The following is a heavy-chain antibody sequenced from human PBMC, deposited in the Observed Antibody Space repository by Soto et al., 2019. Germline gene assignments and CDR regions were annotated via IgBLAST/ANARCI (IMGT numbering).Heavy chain of an antibody. J-gene: IGHJ4*02. D-gene: IGHD3-10*01. V-gene: IGHV4-59*02. CDR1: GTSVSGYY. CDR2: IYYTGTT. Sequence: SETLSLTCPVSGTSVSGYYWTWIRPPPGKGLEWIGYIYYTGTTKYNPSLKSRVTISVDTSKNQFSLRLSSVTAADTAVYYCAREVSSFGSNHFDSWGQGALVTVSS. CDR3: AREVSSFGSNHFDS.